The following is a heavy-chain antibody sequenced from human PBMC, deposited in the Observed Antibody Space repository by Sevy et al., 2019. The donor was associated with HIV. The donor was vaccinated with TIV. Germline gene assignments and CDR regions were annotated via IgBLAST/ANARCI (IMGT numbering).Heavy chain of an antibody. Sequence: GGSLRLSCAASGFTFSSYGMHWVRQAPGKGLEWVAFIRYDGSNKYYADSVKGRFTISRDNSKNTLYLQMNSLRAEDTAVYYCAKDCPSPPWGYSSSWYGYFDYWGQGTLVTVSS. CDR2: IRYDGSNK. CDR1: GFTFSSYG. CDR3: AKDCPSPPWGYSSSWYGYFDY. J-gene: IGHJ4*02. D-gene: IGHD6-13*01. V-gene: IGHV3-30*02.